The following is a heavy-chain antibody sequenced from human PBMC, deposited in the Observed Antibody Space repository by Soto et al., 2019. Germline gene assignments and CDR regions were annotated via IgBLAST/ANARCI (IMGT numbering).Heavy chain of an antibody. J-gene: IGHJ4*01. CDR3: ARVDCSGGSCYSVDY. V-gene: IGHV1-18*01. Sequence: SVKGSSKGFLFTLSHYGISWVRRAPGQGLEWMGWIVTYNGNTQSAQNLQGRVTMTTDTSTGTAYMELRSLRSDDTAVYYCARVDCSGGSCYSVDYWG. CDR1: LFTLSHYG. D-gene: IGHD2-15*01. CDR2: IVTYNGNT.